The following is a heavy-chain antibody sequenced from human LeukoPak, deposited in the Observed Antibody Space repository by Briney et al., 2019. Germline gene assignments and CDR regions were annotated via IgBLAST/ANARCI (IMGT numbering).Heavy chain of an antibody. CDR2: IYPGDSDT. V-gene: IGHV5-51*01. Sequence: GESLKISCKGSGYSITSNWIAWVRQMPGKGLEWMGIIYPGDSDTRYSPSFQGQVTISADKSTSTAYLQWSSLKASDTAMYYCARQSVRATTHFDYWGQGTLVTVSS. CDR3: ARQSVRATTHFDY. J-gene: IGHJ4*02. CDR1: GYSITSNW. D-gene: IGHD1-26*01.